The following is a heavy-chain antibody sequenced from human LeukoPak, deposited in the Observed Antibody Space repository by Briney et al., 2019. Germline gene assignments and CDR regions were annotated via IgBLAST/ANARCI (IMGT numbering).Heavy chain of an antibody. CDR1: GGSFSGYY. D-gene: IGHD5-24*01. J-gene: IGHJ4*02. CDR2: INHSGST. CDR3: ARLEMATITD. Sequence: SETLSLTCAVYGGSFSGYYWSWIRQPPGKGLEWIGEINHSGSTNYNPSLKSRVTISVDTSKNQFSLKLSSVTAADTAVYYCARLEMATITDWGQGTLVTVSS. V-gene: IGHV4-34*01.